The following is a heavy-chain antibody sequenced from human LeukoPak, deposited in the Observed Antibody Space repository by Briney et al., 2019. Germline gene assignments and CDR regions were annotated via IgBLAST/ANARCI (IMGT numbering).Heavy chain of an antibody. J-gene: IGHJ6*02. CDR3: ARGLGRIAAMDGGRYFYGLDV. Sequence: ASVKVSCKASGYTFSNYGITWVRQAPGQGLEWMGWISAYNGNTNYAQNFRGRVTITADKSTSTAYLEVSSLKSEDTAVYYCARGLGRIAAMDGGRYFYGLDVWGQGTTVTVSS. CDR2: ISAYNGNT. D-gene: IGHD6-13*01. CDR1: GYTFSNYG. V-gene: IGHV1-18*01.